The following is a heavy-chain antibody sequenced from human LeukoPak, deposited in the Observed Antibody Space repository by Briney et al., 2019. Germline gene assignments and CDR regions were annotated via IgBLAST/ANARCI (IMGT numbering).Heavy chain of an antibody. Sequence: ASVKVSCNASGYTFTHYYIHWVRQAPRHGLEWMGWISAYNGNTNYAQKVQGRVTMTTDTSTSTAYMELRSLRSDDTAVYYCARDDSGTRRGWFEHWGQGTLVTVSS. CDR2: ISAYNGNT. J-gene: IGHJ5*01. CDR3: ARDDSGTRRGWFEH. CDR1: GYTFTHYY. V-gene: IGHV1-18*04. D-gene: IGHD4-17*01.